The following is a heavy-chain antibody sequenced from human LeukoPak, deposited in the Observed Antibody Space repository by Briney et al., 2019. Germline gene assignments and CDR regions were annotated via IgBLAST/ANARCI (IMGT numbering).Heavy chain of an antibody. D-gene: IGHD5-12*01. V-gene: IGHV3-15*01. Sequence: PGGSLRLSCAASGFTFSYAWMSWVRQARGKGREWVGRIKSKTDGGTADYAAPVKGRFTISRDDSKNTLYLQMNSLKTEDTAVYYCTTDYPNSGYETFDYWGQGTLVSVSS. J-gene: IGHJ4*02. CDR3: TTDYPNSGYETFDY. CDR2: IKSKTDGGTA. CDR1: GFTFSYAW.